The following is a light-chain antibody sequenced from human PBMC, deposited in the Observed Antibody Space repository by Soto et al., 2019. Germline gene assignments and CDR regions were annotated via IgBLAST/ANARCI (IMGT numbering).Light chain of an antibody. CDR2: GAS. Sequence: EIVLTQSPGTLSLSPGERATLSCRASQSVSSSYLAWYQQKPAQAPRLLIYGASSRATGIPDRFSGSGSGTDFTLTISRLEPEDFAVYYCQQYGSSPLTFGGGTKLEIK. CDR3: QQYGSSPLT. CDR1: QSVSSSY. J-gene: IGKJ4*01. V-gene: IGKV3-20*01.